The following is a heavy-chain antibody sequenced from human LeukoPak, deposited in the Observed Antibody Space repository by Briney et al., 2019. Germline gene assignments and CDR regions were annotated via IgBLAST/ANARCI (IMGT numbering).Heavy chain of an antibody. J-gene: IGHJ4*02. V-gene: IGHV1-69*05. D-gene: IGHD5-24*01. CDR3: ARSRDGYNYGFG. Sequence: ASVKVSCKASGGTFSSYAISWVRQAPGQGLEWMGGITPIFGTANYAQKFQGRVTITTDESTSTAYMELSSLRSEDTAVYYCARSRDGYNYGFGWGQGTLVTVSS. CDR2: ITPIFGTA. CDR1: GGTFSSYA.